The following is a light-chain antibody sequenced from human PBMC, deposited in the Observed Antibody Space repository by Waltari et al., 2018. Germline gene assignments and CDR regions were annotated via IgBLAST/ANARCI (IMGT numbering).Light chain of an antibody. Sequence: EIVMTQSPATLSVSPGERATLSCRASQRINSNLAWYQQKPGQAPRLLIYGASTRATGIPARLAGTGSGTEFTLTISSLQSEDFAVYYCQQYNNWPRTFGQGTKVEIK. J-gene: IGKJ1*01. CDR2: GAS. CDR1: QRINSN. CDR3: QQYNNWPRT. V-gene: IGKV3-15*01.